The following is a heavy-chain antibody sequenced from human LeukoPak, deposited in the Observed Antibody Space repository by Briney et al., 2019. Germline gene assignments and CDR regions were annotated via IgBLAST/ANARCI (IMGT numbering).Heavy chain of an antibody. V-gene: IGHV4-4*03. CDR1: GGSTTVTMS. CDR3: SGESGAFCPFGY. J-gene: IGHJ4*02. CDR2: ISRSGHT. Sequence: PPEALSHTCGLRGGSTTVTMSWSWVRQPPGQGLEWIGKISRSGHTNFNPSLNGRVTMSLNDSRNHLSLKLTSVTAADAAIYYCSGESGAFCPFGYWGQGTLVIVPP. D-gene: IGHD1-26*01.